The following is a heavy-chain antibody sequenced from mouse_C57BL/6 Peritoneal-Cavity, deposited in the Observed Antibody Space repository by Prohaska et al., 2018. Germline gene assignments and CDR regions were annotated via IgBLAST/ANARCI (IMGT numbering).Heavy chain of an antibody. V-gene: IGHV6-3*01. CDR3: TKTAYYAMDY. Sequence: EVKLEESGGGLVQPGGSMKLSCVASGFTFSNYWMNWVRQSPEKGLEWVAQIRFKSYNYATDYAESVKGRFTISRDDSKSSVYLQMNNLRAEDTGIYYCTKTAYYAMDYWGQGTSVTVSS. J-gene: IGHJ4*01. D-gene: IGHD4-1*01. CDR2: IRFKSYNYAT. CDR1: GFTFSNYW.